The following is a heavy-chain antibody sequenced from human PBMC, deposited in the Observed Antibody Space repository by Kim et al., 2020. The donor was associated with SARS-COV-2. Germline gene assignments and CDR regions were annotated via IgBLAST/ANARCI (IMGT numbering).Heavy chain of an antibody. D-gene: IGHD3-10*01. J-gene: IGHJ3*02. V-gene: IGHV4-39*02. Sequence: PSLKSRVTISVDTSKNQFSLKLSSVTAADTAVYYCARDGSGSYYRDAFDIWGQGTMVTVSS. CDR3: ARDGSGSYYRDAFDI.